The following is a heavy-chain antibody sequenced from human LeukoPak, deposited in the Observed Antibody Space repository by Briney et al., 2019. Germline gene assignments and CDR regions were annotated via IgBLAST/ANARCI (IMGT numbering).Heavy chain of an antibody. D-gene: IGHD3-9*01. CDR3: TAPVLRYFDWFRYYYYGMDV. V-gene: IGHV3-15*01. CDR1: GFTFSNAW. J-gene: IGHJ6*02. CDR2: IKSKTDGGTT. Sequence: GGSLRLSCAASGFTFSNAWMSWVPQAPGKGLEWVGRIKSKTDGGTTDYAAPVKGRFTISRDDSKNTLYLQMNSLKTEDTAVYYCTAPVLRYFDWFRYYYYGMDVWGQGTTVTVSS.